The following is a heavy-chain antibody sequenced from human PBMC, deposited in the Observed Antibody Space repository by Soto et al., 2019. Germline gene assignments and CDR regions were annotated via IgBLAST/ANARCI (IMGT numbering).Heavy chain of an antibody. J-gene: IGHJ4*02. D-gene: IGHD1-26*01. V-gene: IGHV2-70*04. CDR3: ARTRLSGNYLDY. CDR1: GFSLSSSGMR. Sequence: SGPTLVNPTQTLTLTCTFSGFSLSSSGMRVSWIRQPPGKALEWLARIDWDDDKFYNTSLKTRLTISKDTSKNQAVLTMTNMDPVDTATYYCARTRLSGNYLDYWGQGALVTVSS. CDR2: IDWDDDK.